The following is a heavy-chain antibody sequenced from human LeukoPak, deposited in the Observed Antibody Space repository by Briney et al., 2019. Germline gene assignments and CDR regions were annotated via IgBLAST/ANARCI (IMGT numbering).Heavy chain of an antibody. J-gene: IGHJ4*02. CDR1: GFTFSSYE. D-gene: IGHD6-13*01. CDR2: IYYSGST. CDR3: ARVRAAAGIQARAIDY. V-gene: IGHV4-39*07. Sequence: GSLRLSCAASGFTFSSYEMNWVRQPPGKGLEWIGSIYYSGSTYYNPSLKSRVTISVDTSKNQFSLKLSSVTAADTAVYYCARVRAAAGIQARAIDYWGQGTLVTVSS.